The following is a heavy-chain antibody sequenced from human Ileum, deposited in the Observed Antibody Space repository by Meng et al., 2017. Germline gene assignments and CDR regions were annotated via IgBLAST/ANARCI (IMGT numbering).Heavy chain of an antibody. V-gene: IGHV3-66*02. J-gene: IGHJ4*02. D-gene: IGHD3-22*01. CDR3: ARDRTYDSSGYFYNHFDY. CDR2: IYSGGST. Sequence: GGSLRLSCAASGFTVSSNYMSWVRQAPGKGLEWVSVIYSGGSTYYADSVKGRFTISRDNSENTLYLQMNSLRAEDTAVYYCARDRTYDSSGYFYNHFDYWGQGTLVTVSS. CDR1: GFTVSSNY.